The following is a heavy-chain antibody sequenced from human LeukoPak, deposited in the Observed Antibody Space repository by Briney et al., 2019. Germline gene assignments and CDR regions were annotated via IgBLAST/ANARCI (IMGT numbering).Heavy chain of an antibody. V-gene: IGHV3-48*01. J-gene: IGHJ5*02. D-gene: IGHD5-12*01. CDR3: ARDAGNSGYGCDL. CDR1: GFIFSQYS. CDR2: IRSSSET. Sequence: GGSLRLSCAASGFIFSQYSMNWVRQAPGKGLEWVSHIRSSSETFYADSVKGRFTLSRDNARNSLYLQMNNLRGEDTAIYYCARDAGNSGYGCDLWGQGTLVTVSS.